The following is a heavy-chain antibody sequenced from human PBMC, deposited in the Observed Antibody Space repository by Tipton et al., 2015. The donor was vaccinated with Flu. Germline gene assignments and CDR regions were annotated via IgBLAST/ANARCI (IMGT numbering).Heavy chain of an antibody. D-gene: IGHD4-11*01. Sequence: TLSLTCGVSGDSIRSSNYCWGWIRQPPGKGLEWIGNIFHSGNAYHNPSLKSRVTISVDTSKNQFSLEMRSVTAADMAVYYCARRDFSNYVSDPKNWFDPWGQGTLVTVSS. J-gene: IGHJ5*02. V-gene: IGHV4-38-2*01. CDR3: ARRDFSNYVSDPKNWFDP. CDR1: GDSIRSSNYC. CDR2: IFHSGNA.